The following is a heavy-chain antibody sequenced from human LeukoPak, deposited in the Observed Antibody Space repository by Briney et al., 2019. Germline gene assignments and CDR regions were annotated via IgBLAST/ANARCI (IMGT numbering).Heavy chain of an antibody. CDR1: GYTFTSYD. D-gene: IGHD2-2*01. V-gene: IGHV1-8*01. Sequence: ASVKVSCKASGYTFTSYDINWVRQATGQGLEWMGWMNPNSGNTGYAQKFQGRVTKTRNTSISTAYMELSSLRSEDTAVYYCARDAMVKENPYFDYWGQGTLVTVSS. J-gene: IGHJ4*02. CDR3: ARDAMVKENPYFDY. CDR2: MNPNSGNT.